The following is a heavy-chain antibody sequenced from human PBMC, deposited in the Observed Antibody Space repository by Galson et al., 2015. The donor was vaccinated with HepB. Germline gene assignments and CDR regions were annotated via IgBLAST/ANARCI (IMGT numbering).Heavy chain of an antibody. Sequence: SLRLSCADSGFTLNTHAMAWVRQPPGKGPEWVSALSGDSNIIHYADSVKGRFTISKDNSEHTLYLQMNSLRGEDTALYYCAKVGARFDAWFDSWGQGTLVTVSS. CDR2: LSGDSNII. CDR3: AKVGARFDAWFDS. V-gene: IGHV3-23*01. J-gene: IGHJ5*01. CDR1: GFTLNTHA. D-gene: IGHD3-9*01.